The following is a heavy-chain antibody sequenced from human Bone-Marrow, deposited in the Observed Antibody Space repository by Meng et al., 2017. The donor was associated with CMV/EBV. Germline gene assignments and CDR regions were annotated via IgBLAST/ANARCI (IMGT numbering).Heavy chain of an antibody. V-gene: IGHV3-23*05. CDR1: GITLNDFA. CDR3: TTDVGNPAMFEF. CDR2: IDHSGNNK. D-gene: IGHD7-27*01. J-gene: IGHJ4*02. Sequence: GGSLRLTCTAPGITLNDFALAWVRQAPGGGLEWVSTIDHSGNNKHYADSVKGRFSISRDNSKSTLSLQMSALRAEDTALYYCTTDVGNPAMFEFWGQGTKVTVSS.